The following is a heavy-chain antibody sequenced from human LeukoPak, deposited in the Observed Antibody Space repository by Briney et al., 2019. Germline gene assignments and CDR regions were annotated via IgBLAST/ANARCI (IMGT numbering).Heavy chain of an antibody. D-gene: IGHD3-22*01. CDR2: MNPNSGDT. Sequence: ASVKVSCKASGYTFTNYDINWVRQATGQGLEWMGWMNPNSGDTGYAQKFQGRVTMTRSTSITTAYMELGSLRSEDTAVYYCARGSHYYDNNSFSVHLPHWGQGTLVTVSS. J-gene: IGHJ1*01. CDR3: ARGSHYYDNNSFSVHLPH. V-gene: IGHV1-8*01. CDR1: GYTFTNYD.